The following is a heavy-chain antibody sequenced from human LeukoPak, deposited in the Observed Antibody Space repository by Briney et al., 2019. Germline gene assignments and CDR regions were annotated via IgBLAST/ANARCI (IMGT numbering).Heavy chain of an antibody. CDR3: ASKGGFDD. D-gene: IGHD2-15*01. CDR2: ISSSGSAI. V-gene: IGHV3-48*03. Sequence: PGGSLRLSCAASGFTFSSYEIIWVRQAPGKGLEWISYISSSGSAIFYADSVKGRFTISRDNAKNSLFLQMNSLRAEDTAFYYCASKGGFDDWGQGTLVTVSS. CDR1: GFTFSSYE. J-gene: IGHJ4*02.